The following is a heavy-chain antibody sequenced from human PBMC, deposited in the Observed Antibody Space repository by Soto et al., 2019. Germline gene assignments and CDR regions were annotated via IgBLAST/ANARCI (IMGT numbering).Heavy chain of an antibody. Sequence: QVQLVQSGAEVKKPGASVKVSCKASGYTFTSYDINWVRQATGQGLEWMGWMNPNSGNTCYAQKLQGRVTMSRDTSISTADMELSSLRSEDTAVYYCARGWRGAIEANDLDYLGQGTLVTVSS. CDR2: MNPNSGNT. V-gene: IGHV1-8*01. CDR1: GYTFTSYD. D-gene: IGHD1-1*01. J-gene: IGHJ4*02. CDR3: ARGWRGAIEANDLDY.